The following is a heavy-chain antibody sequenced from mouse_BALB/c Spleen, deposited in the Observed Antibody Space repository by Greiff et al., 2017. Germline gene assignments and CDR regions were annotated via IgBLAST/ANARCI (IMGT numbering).Heavy chain of an antibody. V-gene: IGHV5-17*02. CDR3: ARAPSGVRRGGYAMDY. CDR1: GFTFSSFG. Sequence: EVQRVESGGGLVQPGGSRKLSCAASGFTFSSFGMHWVRQAPEKGLEWVAYISSGSRTIYYADTVKGRFTISRDNPKNTLFLQRTSLRSEDTAMYYCARAPSGVRRGGYAMDYWGQGTSVTVSS. D-gene: IGHD2-14*01. CDR2: ISSGSRTI. J-gene: IGHJ4*01.